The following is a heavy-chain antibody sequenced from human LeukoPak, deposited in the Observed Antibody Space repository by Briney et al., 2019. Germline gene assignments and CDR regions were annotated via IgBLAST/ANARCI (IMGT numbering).Heavy chain of an antibody. Sequence: GVLRLSCAASGFTFSSYAMSWVRQAPGKGLEWVSVIYSGGSAYYADSVKGRFTISRDNSKNTLFLQMNSLRAEDTAVYYCARSIDYFDYWGQGTLVTVSS. V-gene: IGHV3-66*01. CDR2: IYSGGSA. CDR3: ARSIDYFDY. J-gene: IGHJ4*02. CDR1: GFTFSSYA. D-gene: IGHD3-16*02.